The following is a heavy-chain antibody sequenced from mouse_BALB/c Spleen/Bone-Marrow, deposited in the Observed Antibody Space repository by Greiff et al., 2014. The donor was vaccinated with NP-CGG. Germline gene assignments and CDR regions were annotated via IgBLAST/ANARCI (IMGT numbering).Heavy chain of an antibody. CDR1: GYTFTTYT. CDR3: AIRYYAMDY. CDR2: IIPSSGYT. V-gene: IGHV1-4*01. J-gene: IGHJ4*01. Sequence: VKLVESGAELARPGASVKMSCKASGYTFTTYTIHWMKQRPGQGLEWIGYIIPSSGYTNYNQKFKDKATLTADKSSSTAYMQLSSLTPEDSAVYYCAIRYYAMDYWGQGTSVTVPS. D-gene: IGHD1-1*01.